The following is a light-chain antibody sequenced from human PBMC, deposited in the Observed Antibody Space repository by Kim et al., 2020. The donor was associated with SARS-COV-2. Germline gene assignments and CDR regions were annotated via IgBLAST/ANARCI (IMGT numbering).Light chain of an antibody. CDR1: HDMRNS. J-gene: IGKJ4*01. Sequence: IQLTQSPYSLSSSVGDRVTITCRASHDMRNSLAWYQQKPGKVPKLLIDGASTLQSGVPLRFSGSGSGTDFTLTISSLQPEDFATYYCQQLNSYSLTFGGGTKVDIK. V-gene: IGKV1-9*01. CDR3: QQLNSYSLT. CDR2: GAS.